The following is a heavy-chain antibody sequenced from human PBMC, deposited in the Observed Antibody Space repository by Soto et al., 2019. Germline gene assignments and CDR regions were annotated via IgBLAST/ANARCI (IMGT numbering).Heavy chain of an antibody. Sequence: QVQLVQSGAEVKKPGSSVKVSCKASGGTFSSYAISWVRQAPGQGLEWMGGIIPIFGTANYAQKFQGRVTITADESTSTVYMELSSLRSEDTAVYYCARVSHDYGDYVPAGWFDPWGQGTLVTVSS. CDR1: GGTFSSYA. V-gene: IGHV1-69*01. J-gene: IGHJ5*02. CDR3: ARVSHDYGDYVPAGWFDP. CDR2: IIPIFGTA. D-gene: IGHD4-17*01.